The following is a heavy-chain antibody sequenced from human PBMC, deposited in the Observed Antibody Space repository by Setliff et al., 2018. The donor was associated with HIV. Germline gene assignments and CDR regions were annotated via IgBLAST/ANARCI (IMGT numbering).Heavy chain of an antibody. Sequence: PSETLSLTCTVSGDSISNQYWSWIRQPQGKGLEWIGYIYYSGTTHYNPSLKSRVAMSVDTSKNQFSLDLTSVTPADTAVSYCARLRVSSSSQTFDHWGQGTLVTVSS. CDR2: IYYSGTT. J-gene: IGHJ4*02. V-gene: IGHV4-59*11. CDR1: GDSISNQY. D-gene: IGHD6-6*01. CDR3: ARLRVSSSSQTFDH.